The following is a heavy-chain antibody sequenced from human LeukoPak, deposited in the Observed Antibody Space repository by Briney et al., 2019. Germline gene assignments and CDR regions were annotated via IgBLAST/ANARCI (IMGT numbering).Heavy chain of an antibody. CDR3: ARDSPFGYGDESCHDY. J-gene: IGHJ4*02. Sequence: AGGSLRLSCAASGFTFSSYWMSWVRQAPGKGLEWAANIKQDGSEKYYVDSVKGRFTISRDNAKNSLYLQMNSLRAEDTAVYYCARDSPFGYGDESCHDYWGQGTLVTVSS. D-gene: IGHD4-17*01. V-gene: IGHV3-7*01. CDR1: GFTFSSYW. CDR2: IKQDGSEK.